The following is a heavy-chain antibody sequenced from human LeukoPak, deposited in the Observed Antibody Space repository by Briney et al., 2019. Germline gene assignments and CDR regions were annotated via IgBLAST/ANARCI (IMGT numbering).Heavy chain of an antibody. Sequence: ASLKVSCKASGYTFTGYYMHWVRQAPGQGLEWMGWINPNSGGTNYAQKFRGRVTMTRDTSISTGYMELSRLRSDDSAVYYCARGVIHYGDYYYYMDVWGKGTTVTVSS. D-gene: IGHD4-17*01. CDR1: GYTFTGYY. CDR2: INPNSGGT. V-gene: IGHV1-2*02. CDR3: ARGVIHYGDYYYYMDV. J-gene: IGHJ6*03.